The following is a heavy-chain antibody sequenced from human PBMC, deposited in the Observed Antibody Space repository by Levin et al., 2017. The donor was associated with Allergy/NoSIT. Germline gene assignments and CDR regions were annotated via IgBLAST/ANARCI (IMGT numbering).Heavy chain of an antibody. Sequence: GESLKISCAASGFTFRSFAINWVRQAPGKGLEWVSSISGTSTYIYYADSVKGRFTIARDSATNSVYLQMNSLRAEDTAIYYCARDRARGRGYMDVWGKGTTVTVSS. V-gene: IGHV3-21*04. CDR2: ISGTSTYI. D-gene: IGHD3/OR15-3a*01. CDR1: GFTFRSFA. J-gene: IGHJ6*03. CDR3: ARDRARGRGYMDV.